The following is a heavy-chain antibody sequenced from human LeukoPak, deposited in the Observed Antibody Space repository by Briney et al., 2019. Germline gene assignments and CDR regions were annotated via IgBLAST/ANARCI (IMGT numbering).Heavy chain of an antibody. D-gene: IGHD5-18*01. CDR3: ARDLRGVTQ. V-gene: IGHV3-7*01. CDR1: GFTFDEHT. CDR2: IKQDGSEK. Sequence: GGSLRLSCAASGFTFDEHTMRWVRQAPGKGLEWVANIKQDGSEKYYVDSVKGRFTISRDNANNSLYLQMNSLRAEDTAVYYCARDLRGVTQWGQGTLVTVSS. J-gene: IGHJ4*02.